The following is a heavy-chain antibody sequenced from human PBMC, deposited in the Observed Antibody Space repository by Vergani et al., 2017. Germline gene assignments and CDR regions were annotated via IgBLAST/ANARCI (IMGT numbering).Heavy chain of an antibody. CDR2: FDPEDGET. CDR3: ATVIRQLVLGQSPAVDY. CDR1: GYTLTELS. D-gene: IGHD6-13*01. V-gene: IGHV1-24*01. Sequence: QVQLVQSGAEVKKPGASVKVSCKVSGYTLTELSMHWVRQAPGKGLEWMGGFDPEDGETIYAQKFQGRVTMTEDTSTDTAYMELSSLRSEETAVYYWATVIRQLVLGQSPAVDYWGQGTLVTVSS. J-gene: IGHJ4*02.